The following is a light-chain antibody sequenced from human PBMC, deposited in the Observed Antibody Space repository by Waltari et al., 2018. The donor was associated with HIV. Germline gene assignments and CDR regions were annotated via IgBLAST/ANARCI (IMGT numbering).Light chain of an antibody. J-gene: IGKJ4*01. V-gene: IGKV4-1*01. CDR1: QSVLYSSNNKNY. Sequence: DIVMTQSPDSLAVSLGERATLNCKSSQSVLYSSNNKNYLAWYQQKPGQPPELLIYWASTRESGVPDRFSGSGSATDFTLTISSLQAEDVAVYYCQQYYSLPPTFGGGTRVERK. CDR3: QQYYSLPPT. CDR2: WAS.